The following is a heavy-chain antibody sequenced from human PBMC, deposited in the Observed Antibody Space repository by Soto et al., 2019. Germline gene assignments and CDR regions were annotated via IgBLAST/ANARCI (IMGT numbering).Heavy chain of an antibody. CDR1: GYTFTSYD. CDR3: ARRDCSSTSCPDGMDV. D-gene: IGHD2-2*01. Sequence: QVQLVQSGAEVKKPGASVKVSCKASGYTFTSYDINWVRQATGQGLEWMGWMNPNSGNTGYAQKFQGRVNMTRNTSISTAYMEMSSLRSDDTAVYYCARRDCSSTSCPDGMDVWGQGTTVTVSS. J-gene: IGHJ6*02. V-gene: IGHV1-8*01. CDR2: MNPNSGNT.